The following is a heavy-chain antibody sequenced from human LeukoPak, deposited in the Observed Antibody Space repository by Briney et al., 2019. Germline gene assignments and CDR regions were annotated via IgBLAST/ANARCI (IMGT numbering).Heavy chain of an antibody. Sequence: GGSLRLSCAASGFTFSSYAMSWVRQAPGKGLEWVSAISGSGGSTYYADSVKGRFTISRDNSKNTLCLQMNSLRAEDTAVYYCAKDGYDILTGYYTSYFDYWGQGTLVTVSS. CDR1: GFTFSSYA. V-gene: IGHV3-23*01. CDR2: ISGSGGST. J-gene: IGHJ4*02. CDR3: AKDGYDILTGYYTSYFDY. D-gene: IGHD3-9*01.